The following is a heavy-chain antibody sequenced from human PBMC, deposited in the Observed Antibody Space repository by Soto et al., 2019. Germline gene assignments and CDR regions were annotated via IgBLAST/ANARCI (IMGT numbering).Heavy chain of an antibody. D-gene: IGHD3-3*01. J-gene: IGHJ4*02. V-gene: IGHV3-23*01. CDR1: GFTFSSYA. CDR3: AKAGARDDFWSGNVQY. Sequence: EVQLLESGGGLVQPGGSLRLSCAASGFTFSSYAMSWVRQAPGKGLEWVSAIGGSGGSKYYADSVKGRFTISRDNSKNTLYLEMNSLRAEDTAVYYCAKAGARDDFWSGNVQYWGQGTLVTVSS. CDR2: IGGSGGSK.